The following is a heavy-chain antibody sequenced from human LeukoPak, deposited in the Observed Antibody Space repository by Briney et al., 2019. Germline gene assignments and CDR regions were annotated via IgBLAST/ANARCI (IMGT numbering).Heavy chain of an antibody. V-gene: IGHV4-59*01. CDR1: GGSITTYY. D-gene: IGHD3-3*01. J-gene: IGHJ4*02. Sequence: SETLSLTCTVSGGSITTYYWSWIRQPPGKGLEWIGFIFYSGSTNYNPSLKSRVTISLNTSKTQFSLKLSSVTAADTAVYYCARGTFWSGYYHDYWGQGTLVTVSS. CDR2: IFYSGST. CDR3: ARGTFWSGYYHDY.